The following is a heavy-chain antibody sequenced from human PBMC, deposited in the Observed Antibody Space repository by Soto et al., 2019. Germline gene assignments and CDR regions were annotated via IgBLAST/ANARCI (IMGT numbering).Heavy chain of an antibody. D-gene: IGHD4-17*01. Sequence: QVQLQESGPGLVKPSETLSLTCTVSGGSISSSSYYWGWIRQPPGKGLDWIGSISYSRGTYYNPSLKSRATISVDTSKNQFSLNLSSVTAADTAVYYCARPHGDPLGYWGQGTLVTVSS. CDR3: ARPHGDPLGY. CDR1: GGSISSSSYY. V-gene: IGHV4-39*01. J-gene: IGHJ4*02. CDR2: ISYSRGT.